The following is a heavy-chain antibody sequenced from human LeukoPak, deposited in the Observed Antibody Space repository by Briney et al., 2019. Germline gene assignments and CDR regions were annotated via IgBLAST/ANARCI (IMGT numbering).Heavy chain of an antibody. CDR3: ARFSGYSYGRKSVFDY. CDR1: GGSFRSYY. V-gene: IGHV4-59*07. J-gene: IGHJ4*02. D-gene: IGHD5-18*01. CDR2: IYYSGSP. Sequence: SDTLSLTCTVSGGSFRSYYWCWIRQPPGKGLEGIGYIYYSGSPNYNPPLTSRVTISVEPSKNQFSLQLSSVTAADTAGYYWARFSGYSYGRKSVFDYWGQGTLVTVSS.